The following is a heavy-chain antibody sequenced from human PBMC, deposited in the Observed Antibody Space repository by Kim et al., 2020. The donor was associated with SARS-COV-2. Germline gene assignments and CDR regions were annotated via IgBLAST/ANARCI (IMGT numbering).Heavy chain of an antibody. CDR3: ARTPVVVAATTDDYYYYGMDV. V-gene: IGHV4-4*02. J-gene: IGHJ6*02. CDR1: GGSISSSNW. Sequence: SETLSLTCAVSGGSISSSNWWSWVRQPPGKGLEWIGEIYHSGSTNYNPSLKSRVTISVDKSKNQFSLKLSSVTAADTAVYYCARTPVVVAATTDDYYYYGMDVWGQGTTVTVSS. CDR2: IYHSGST. D-gene: IGHD2-15*01.